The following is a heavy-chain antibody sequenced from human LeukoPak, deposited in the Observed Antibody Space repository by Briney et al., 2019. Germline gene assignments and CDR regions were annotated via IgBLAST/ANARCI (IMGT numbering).Heavy chain of an antibody. CDR1: GFTFSSYG. D-gene: IGHD6-19*01. Sequence: GGSLRLSCAASGFTFSSYGMHWVRQAPGKGVEGLAGISYDGSNKYYADSVKGRFTISRDNSKNTLYLQMNSLRAEDTAVYYCAKANKQWLVPSVVWFDPWGQGTLVTVSS. V-gene: IGHV3-30*18. J-gene: IGHJ5*02. CDR3: AKANKQWLVPSVVWFDP. CDR2: ISYDGSNK.